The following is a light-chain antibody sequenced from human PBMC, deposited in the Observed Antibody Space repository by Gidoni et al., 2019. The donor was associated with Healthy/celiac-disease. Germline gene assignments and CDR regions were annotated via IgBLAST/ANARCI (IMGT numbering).Light chain of an antibody. V-gene: IGKV1-5*03. CDR3: QPLGP. J-gene: IGKJ1*01. CDR2: KAS. CDR1: QSISSW. Sequence: DIQMTPSPSTLSASVGDRVTITCRASQSISSWLAWYQQKPGKAPKLLIYKASSLESGVPSRFSGSGSWTEFTLTISSLQPDDFATYYCQPLGPFGQGTKVEIK.